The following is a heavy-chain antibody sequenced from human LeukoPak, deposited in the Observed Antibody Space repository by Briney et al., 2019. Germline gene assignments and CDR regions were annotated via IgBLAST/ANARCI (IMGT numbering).Heavy chain of an antibody. D-gene: IGHD6-13*01. Sequence: ASVKVSCKASGYTFTSYDINWVRQATGQGLEWMGWMNPNSGNTGYAQKFQGRVTITADKSTSTAYMELSSLRSEDTAVYYCARDSGIAAAGTGVTDYWGQGTLVTVSS. V-gene: IGHV1-8*01. CDR1: GYTFTSYD. CDR2: MNPNSGNT. J-gene: IGHJ4*02. CDR3: ARDSGIAAAGTGVTDY.